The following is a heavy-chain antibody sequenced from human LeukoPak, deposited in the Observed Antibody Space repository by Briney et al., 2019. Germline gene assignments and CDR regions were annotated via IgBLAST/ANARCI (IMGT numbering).Heavy chain of an antibody. V-gene: IGHV3-74*01. D-gene: IGHD3-9*01. J-gene: IGHJ3*02. CDR2: INSDGSST. CDR3: ARARYDILTGYISAFDI. CDR1: GFTFSSYW. Sequence: GGSLRLSCAASGFTFSSYWMHWVRQAPGKGLVWVSRINSDGSSTSYADSVKGRFTISRDNAKNTLYLQMNSLRAEDTAVYYCARARYDILTGYISAFDIWGQGTMVTVSS.